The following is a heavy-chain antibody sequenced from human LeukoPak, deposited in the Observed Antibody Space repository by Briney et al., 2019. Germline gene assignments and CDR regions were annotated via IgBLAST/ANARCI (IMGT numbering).Heavy chain of an antibody. CDR1: GYTFTDYY. CDR3: ATNGALRYCSSTSCYQNYFLEY. D-gene: IGHD2-2*01. V-gene: IGHV1-2*02. J-gene: IGHJ4*02. Sequence: ASVKVSCKASGYTFTDYYIHWVRQSPGQGLEWTGWINPNSGGTNYARKFQGRVTMTRDTSISTAYMELSRLRSDDTAVYYCATNGALRYCSSTSCYQNYFLEYWGQGTLVTVSS. CDR2: INPNSGGT.